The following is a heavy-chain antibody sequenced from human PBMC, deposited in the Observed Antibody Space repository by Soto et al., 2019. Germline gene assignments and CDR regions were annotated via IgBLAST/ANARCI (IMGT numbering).Heavy chain of an antibody. D-gene: IGHD2-15*01. CDR3: ARVIGVVAAIDY. Sequence: QVQLQESGPGLVKPSQTLSLTCTVSGGSISSGDYYWSWIRQPPGKGLEWIGYIYYSGSTYYNPSLKRRVTISVDTSKNQFSLKLSSVTAADAAVYYCARVIGVVAAIDYWGQGTLVTVSS. V-gene: IGHV4-30-4*01. CDR1: GGSISSGDYY. CDR2: IYYSGST. J-gene: IGHJ4*02.